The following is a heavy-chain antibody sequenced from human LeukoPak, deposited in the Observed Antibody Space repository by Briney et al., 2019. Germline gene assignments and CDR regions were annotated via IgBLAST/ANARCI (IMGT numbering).Heavy chain of an antibody. CDR3: ARGPGGEIDY. Sequence: SETLSLTCTVSGGSIGSFYWSWIRQPPGKGLEWVGYIYNSGTTNYNPSLKSRVTMSVDTSKNQFSLRLTSVTAADTAVYYCARGPGGEIDYWGQGTLVTVSS. CDR2: IYNSGTT. CDR1: GGSIGSFY. J-gene: IGHJ4*02. D-gene: IGHD2-8*02. V-gene: IGHV4-59*01.